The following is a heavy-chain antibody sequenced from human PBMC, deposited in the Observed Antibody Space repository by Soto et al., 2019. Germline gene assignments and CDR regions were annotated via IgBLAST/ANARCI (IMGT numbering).Heavy chain of an antibody. V-gene: IGHV4-34*01. J-gene: IGHJ4*02. Sequence: SETLSLTCAVYGGSFSGYYWSWIRQPPGKGLEWIGEINHSGSTNYNPSLKSRVTISVDTSKNQFSLKLSSVTAADTAVYYCARTLTGHYNVSDYWGQGTLVTVSS. CDR1: GGSFSGYY. CDR3: ARTLTGHYNVSDY. CDR2: INHSGST. D-gene: IGHD3-9*01.